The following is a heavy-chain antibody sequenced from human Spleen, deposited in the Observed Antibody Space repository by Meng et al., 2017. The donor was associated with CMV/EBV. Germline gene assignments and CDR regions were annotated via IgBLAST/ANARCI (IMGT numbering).Heavy chain of an antibody. D-gene: IGHD5-18*01. J-gene: IGHJ6*02. CDR3: ARPTAMVTTGYYYYGMDV. CDR1: GFTFSSYE. CDR2: ISSSGSTI. Sequence: GESLKISCAASGFTFSSYEMNWVRQAPGKGLEWVSYISSSGSTIYYADSVKGRFTISRDNAKNSLYLQMNSLRAEDTAVYYCARPTAMVTTGYYYYGMDVWGQGTTVTVSS. V-gene: IGHV3-48*03.